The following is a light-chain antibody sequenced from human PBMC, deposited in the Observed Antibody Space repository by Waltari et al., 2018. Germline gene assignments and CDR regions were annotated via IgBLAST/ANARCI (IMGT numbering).Light chain of an antibody. CDR1: QSLVESNGYTY. CDR2: LVS. CDR3: MQALRSPHT. J-gene: IGKJ2*01. V-gene: IGKV2-28*01. Sequence: DIVMTQSPLSLPVTPGEPASISCRSSQSLVESNGYTYLDWYLQKPGQSPQFLIYLVSNRASGFPDRFSGSGSGTDFTLKISRVEAGDVGVYYCMQALRSPHTFGQGTKLEIK.